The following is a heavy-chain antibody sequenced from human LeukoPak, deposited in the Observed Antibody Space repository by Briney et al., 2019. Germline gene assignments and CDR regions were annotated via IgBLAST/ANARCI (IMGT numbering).Heavy chain of an antibody. V-gene: IGHV3-30*02. J-gene: IGHJ4*02. CDR3: AKDTVDIVVVPAAMSFDY. D-gene: IGHD2-2*01. CDR1: GFTLSSYG. CDR2: IRYDGSNK. Sequence: GGSLRLSCAASGFTLSSYGMHWVRQGPGKGLGWVAFIRYDGSNKYYADSVKGRFTISRDNSKNTLYLQMNSLRAEDTAVYYCAKDTVDIVVVPAAMSFDYWGQGTLVTVSS.